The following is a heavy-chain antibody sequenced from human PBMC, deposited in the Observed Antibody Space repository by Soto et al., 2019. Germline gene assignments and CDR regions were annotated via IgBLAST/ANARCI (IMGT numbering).Heavy chain of an antibody. CDR1: GFTVSSNY. CDR3: ARSDGYPFDY. V-gene: IGHV3-53*01. J-gene: IGHJ4*02. CDR2: IDSGGST. Sequence: EVQLVESGGGLIQPGGSLRLSCVASGFTVSSNYMSWVRQAPGKGLEWVSGIDSGGSTYYADSVKGRFTISRDNPKNTLYLHMNSLRAEDTAVYYCARSDGYPFDYWGQGTLVTVSS. D-gene: IGHD5-12*01.